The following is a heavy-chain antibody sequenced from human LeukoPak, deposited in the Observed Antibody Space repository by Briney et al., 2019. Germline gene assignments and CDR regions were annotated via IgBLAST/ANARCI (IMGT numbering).Heavy chain of an antibody. V-gene: IGHV7-4-1*02. CDR2: INTNTGNP. J-gene: IGHJ4*02. CDR3: ARDPAYLQGSGWYFDY. Sequence: ASAKVSCKASGYAFTSYAMNWVRQAPGQGLEWMGWINTNTGNPTYAQGFTGRFVFSLDTSVSTAYLQISSLKAEDTAVYYCARDPAYLQGSGWYFDYWGQGTLVTVSS. D-gene: IGHD6-19*01. CDR1: GYAFTSYA.